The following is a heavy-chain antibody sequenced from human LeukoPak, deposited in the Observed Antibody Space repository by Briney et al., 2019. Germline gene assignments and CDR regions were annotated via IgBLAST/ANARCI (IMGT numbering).Heavy chain of an antibody. CDR2: IYYSGST. CDR3: ARDRPVGYESSERWFDP. Sequence: SETLSLTCTVSGGSISSYYWSWIRQPPGKGLEWIGYIYYSGSTNYNPSLKSRVTISVDTSKNQFSLKLSSVTAADTAVYYCARDRPVGYESSERWFDPWGQGTLVTVSS. J-gene: IGHJ5*02. D-gene: IGHD3-22*01. V-gene: IGHV4-59*01. CDR1: GGSISSYY.